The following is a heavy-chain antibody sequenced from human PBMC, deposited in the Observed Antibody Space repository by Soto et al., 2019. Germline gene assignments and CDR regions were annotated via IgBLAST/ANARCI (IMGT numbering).Heavy chain of an antibody. CDR1: GYTFTSYG. J-gene: IGHJ3*02. Sequence: QVPLVQSGAEVKKPGASVKVSCKASGYTFTSYGISWVRQAPGQGLEWMGWISAYNGNTNYAQKLQGRVTMTTDTSTSTAYMEPRSLISDDTAVYYCARIGLVRGVIDVGAFDIWGQGTMVTVSS. D-gene: IGHD3-10*01. CDR2: ISAYNGNT. V-gene: IGHV1-18*01. CDR3: ARIGLVRGVIDVGAFDI.